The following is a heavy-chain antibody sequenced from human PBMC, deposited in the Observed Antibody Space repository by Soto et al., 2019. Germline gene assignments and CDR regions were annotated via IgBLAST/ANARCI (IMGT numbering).Heavy chain of an antibody. Sequence: PGGSLRLSCVASGFDFSLYSMGWVRQAPGKRLEWVSSISSSSSYIYYADSVKGRFTISRDNAKNSLYLQMNSLRAEDTAVYYCARLPSYYGSGDYFDYWGQGTLVTVSS. CDR1: GFDFSLYS. V-gene: IGHV3-21*01. D-gene: IGHD3-10*01. J-gene: IGHJ4*02. CDR3: ARLPSYYGSGDYFDY. CDR2: ISSSSSYI.